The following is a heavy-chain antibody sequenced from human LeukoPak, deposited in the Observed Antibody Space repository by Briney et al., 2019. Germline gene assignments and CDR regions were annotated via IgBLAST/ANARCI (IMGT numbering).Heavy chain of an antibody. CDR3: ARAKYSSGWLAYNWFDP. Sequence: SETLSLTCTVSGGSISSGSYYWGWIRQPPGKGLEWIGSIYYSGSTYYNPSLKSRVTISVDTSKNQFSLKLSSVTAADTAVYYCARAKYSSGWLAYNWFDPWGQGTLVTVSS. V-gene: IGHV4-39*07. D-gene: IGHD6-19*01. J-gene: IGHJ5*02. CDR1: GGSISSGSYY. CDR2: IYYSGST.